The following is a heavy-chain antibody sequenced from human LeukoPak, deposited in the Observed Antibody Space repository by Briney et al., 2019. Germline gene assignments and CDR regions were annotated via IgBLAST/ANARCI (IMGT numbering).Heavy chain of an antibody. CDR1: GYNFDKYD. D-gene: IGHD3-16*01. V-gene: IGHV1-69*04. CDR3: ARDLHEVNPLRLGELFHHDAFDI. J-gene: IGHJ3*02. CDR2: IIPILGIA. Sequence: SVKVSCKASGYNFDKYDLTWLRQAPGQGLEWMGRIIPILGIANYAQKFQGRVTITADKSTSTAYMELSSLRSEDTAVYYCARDLHEVNPLRLGELFHHDAFDIWGQGTMVTVSS.